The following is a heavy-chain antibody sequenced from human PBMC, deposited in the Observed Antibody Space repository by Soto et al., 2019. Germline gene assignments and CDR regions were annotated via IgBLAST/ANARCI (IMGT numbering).Heavy chain of an antibody. V-gene: IGHV1-69*13. Sequence: VASVKVSCKASGGTFSSYAISWVRQAPGQGLEWMGGIIPIFGTADYAQKFQGRVTITADESTSTAYMELSSLRSEDTAVYYCATKNRSSGLRWFDPWGQGTLVTVSS. D-gene: IGHD3-22*01. J-gene: IGHJ5*02. CDR3: ATKNRSSGLRWFDP. CDR2: IIPIFGTA. CDR1: GGTFSSYA.